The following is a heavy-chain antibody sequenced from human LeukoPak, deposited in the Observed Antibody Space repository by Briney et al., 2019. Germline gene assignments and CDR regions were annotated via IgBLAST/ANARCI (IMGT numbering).Heavy chain of an antibody. CDR3: ARDPYSGSYVDYNYYYYMDV. CDR2: ISSSSSYI. D-gene: IGHD6-13*01. J-gene: IGHJ6*03. CDR1: GFTFSSYS. V-gene: IGHV3-21*01. Sequence: GGSLRLSCAASGFTFSSYSMNWVRQAPGKGLEWVSSISSSSSYIYYADSVKGRFTISRDNAKNSLYLQIDSLRAEDTAVYYCARDPYSGSYVDYNYYYYMDVWGKGTTVTISS.